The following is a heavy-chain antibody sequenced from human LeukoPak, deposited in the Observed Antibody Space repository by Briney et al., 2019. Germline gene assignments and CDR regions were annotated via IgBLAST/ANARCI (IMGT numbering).Heavy chain of an antibody. CDR3: ATDLAAAGTRRY. Sequence: GASVKVSCKASGYTLTELSMHWVRQAPGKGLEWMGGFDPEDGETIYAQKFQGRVTMTEDTSTDTAYMELSSLRSEDTAVYYCATDLAAAGTRRYWGQGTLVTVSS. V-gene: IGHV1-24*01. CDR1: GYTLTELS. J-gene: IGHJ4*02. D-gene: IGHD6-13*01. CDR2: FDPEDGET.